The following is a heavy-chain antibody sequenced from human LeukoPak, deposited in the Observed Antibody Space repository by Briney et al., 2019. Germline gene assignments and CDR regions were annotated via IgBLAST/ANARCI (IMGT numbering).Heavy chain of an antibody. D-gene: IGHD3-22*01. Sequence: GASVTVSCKASGYTFTSYGISWVRQAPGQGLEWMGWISAYNGNTNYAQKLQGRVTMTTDTSTSTAYMELRSLRSDDTAVYYCARDTYYYDSSGPLDPWGQGTLVTVSS. CDR1: GYTFTSYG. J-gene: IGHJ5*02. V-gene: IGHV1-18*01. CDR3: ARDTYYYDSSGPLDP. CDR2: ISAYNGNT.